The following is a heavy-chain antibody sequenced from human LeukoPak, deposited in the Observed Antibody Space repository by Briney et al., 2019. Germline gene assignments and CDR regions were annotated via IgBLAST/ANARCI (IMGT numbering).Heavy chain of an antibody. D-gene: IGHD6-19*01. J-gene: IGHJ4*02. CDR2: IYYSGST. CDR3: AGNGIAVADY. V-gene: IGHV4-59*01. CDR1: GGSISSYY. Sequence: SETLSLTCTVSGGSISSYYWSWIRQPPGKGLEWIGYIYYSGSTNYNPSLKSRVTISVDTSKNQFSLKLSSVTAADTAVYYCAGNGIAVADYWGQGTLVTVSS.